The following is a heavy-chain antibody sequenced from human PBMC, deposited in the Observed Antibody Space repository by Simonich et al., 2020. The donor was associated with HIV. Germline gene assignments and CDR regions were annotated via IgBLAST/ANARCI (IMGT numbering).Heavy chain of an antibody. CDR3: AREVGYYPPQLEENNAFDV. CDR2: ITYSGRT. CDR1: GGSFSGYY. Sequence: QVQLQQWGAGLLKPWETLSLTCAVYGGSFSGYYWTWIRHPPGKGFEWIGEITYSGRTNYNPSLKSRVTISVAKAKKQFSLKLTSVTAADTAIYFCAREVGYYPPQLEENNAFDVWGQGTMVTVSS. D-gene: IGHD2-8*01. J-gene: IGHJ3*01. V-gene: IGHV4-34*01.